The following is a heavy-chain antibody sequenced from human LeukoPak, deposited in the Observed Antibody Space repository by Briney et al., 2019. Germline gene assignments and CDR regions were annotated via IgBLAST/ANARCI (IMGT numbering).Heavy chain of an antibody. CDR3: ARDYYDSSGSLDY. J-gene: IGHJ4*02. V-gene: IGHV1-18*04. Sequence: ASVKVSCKASVYTFTSYYMHWVRQAPGQGLGWMGWISAYNGNTNYAQNLQGRVTMTTDTSTRTAYMELRSLRSDDTAVYYCARDYYDSSGSLDYWGQGTLVTVSS. CDR2: ISAYNGNT. CDR1: VYTFTSYY. D-gene: IGHD3-22*01.